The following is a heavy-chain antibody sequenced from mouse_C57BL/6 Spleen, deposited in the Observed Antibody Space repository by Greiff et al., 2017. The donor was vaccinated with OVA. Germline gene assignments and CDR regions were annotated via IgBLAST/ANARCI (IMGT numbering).Heavy chain of an antibody. CDR2: IYPRSGNT. D-gene: IGHD1-1*01. CDR1: GYTFTSYG. J-gene: IGHJ2*01. CDR3: ASYYGSSYYFDY. V-gene: IGHV1-81*01. Sequence: QVQLQQSGAELARPGASVKLSCKASGYTFTSYGISWVKQRTGQGLEWIGEIYPRSGNTYYNEKFKGKATLTADKSSSTAYMELRSLTSDDSAVYFCASYYGSSYYFDYWGQGTTLTVSS.